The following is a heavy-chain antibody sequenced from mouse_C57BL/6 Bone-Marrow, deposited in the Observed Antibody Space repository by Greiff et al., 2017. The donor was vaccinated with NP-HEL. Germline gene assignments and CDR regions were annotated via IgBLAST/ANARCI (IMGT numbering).Heavy chain of an antibody. CDR3: ARDGYYGY. CDR1: GFTFSSYA. D-gene: IGHD2-3*01. V-gene: IGHV5-4*01. CDR2: ISDGGSYT. Sequence: EVQLVESGGGLVKPGGSLKLSCAASGFTFSSYAMSWVRQTPEKRLEWVATISDGGSYTYYPDNVKGRFTISRDNAKNNLYLQMSHLKSEDTAMYYCARDGYYGYWGQGTTLTVSS. J-gene: IGHJ2*01.